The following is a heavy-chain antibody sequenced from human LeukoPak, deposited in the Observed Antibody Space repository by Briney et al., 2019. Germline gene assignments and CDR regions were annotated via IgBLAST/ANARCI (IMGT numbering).Heavy chain of an antibody. Sequence: SETLSLTCAVYGGSFSGYYWSWIRQPPGKGLERIGEINHSGSTNYNPSLKSRVTISVDTSKNQFSLKLSSVTAADTAVYYCARRANSSSTFDYWGQGTLVTVSS. CDR3: ARRANSSSTFDY. CDR2: INHSGST. D-gene: IGHD6-6*01. J-gene: IGHJ4*02. V-gene: IGHV4-34*01. CDR1: GGSFSGYY.